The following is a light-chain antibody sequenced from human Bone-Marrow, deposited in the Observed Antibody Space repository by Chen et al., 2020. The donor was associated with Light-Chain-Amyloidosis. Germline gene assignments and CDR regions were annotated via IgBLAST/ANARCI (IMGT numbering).Light chain of an antibody. CDR1: QGISTS. CDR3: QQLHDYPVT. J-gene: IGKJ1*01. V-gene: IGKV1-9*01. Sequence: DIQLTQSPSFLSASVEDTVTITCRASQGISTSLAWYQQKPGKAPKVLIYGASTLQGGVPSRFSGSGSGTEFTLTISNLQPEDCATYYCQQLHDYPVTFGQGTNVEI. CDR2: GAS.